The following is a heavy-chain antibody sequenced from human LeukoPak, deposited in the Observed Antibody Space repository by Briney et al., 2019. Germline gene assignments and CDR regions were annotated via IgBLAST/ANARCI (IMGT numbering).Heavy chain of an antibody. CDR3: CMVRGVIYPYYFDY. V-gene: IGHV3-23*01. D-gene: IGHD3-10*01. J-gene: IGHJ4*02. Sequence: GGSLRLSCAASGFTFSSYAMSWVRQAPGKGLEWVSAISGSGGSTYYADSVKGRFTISRDNSKNTLYLQMNSLRAEDTAVYYCCMVRGVIYPYYFDYWGQGTLVTVSS. CDR2: ISGSGGST. CDR1: GFTFSSYA.